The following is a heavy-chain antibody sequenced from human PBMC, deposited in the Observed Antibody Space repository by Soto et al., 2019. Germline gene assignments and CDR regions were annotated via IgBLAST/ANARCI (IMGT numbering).Heavy chain of an antibody. V-gene: IGHV3-30-3*01. CDR2: ISYDGSNK. CDR3: ARGEDLKYYYDSSATAFDI. Sequence: LRLSCAASGFTFSSYAMHWVRQAPGKGLEWVAVISYDGSNKYYADSVKGRFTISRDNSKNTLYLQMNSLRAEDTAVYYCARGEDLKYYYDSSATAFDIWGQGTMVTVSS. D-gene: IGHD3-22*01. J-gene: IGHJ3*02. CDR1: GFTFSSYA.